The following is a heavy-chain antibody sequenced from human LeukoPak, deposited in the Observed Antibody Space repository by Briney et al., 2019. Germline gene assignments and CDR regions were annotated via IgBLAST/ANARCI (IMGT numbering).Heavy chain of an antibody. CDR3: AIYGSGSYYNGLY. CDR2: ISVSGEST. CDR1: AFTLSSYA. J-gene: IGHJ4*02. D-gene: IGHD3-10*01. V-gene: IGHV3-23*01. Sequence: PGGSLRLSCAASAFTLSSYAMTWVRQAPGKGLQWVSTISVSGESTYYADSVKGRFTISRDSSKSTLYLQMNSLRDEDSAVYYCAIYGSGSYYNGLYWGQGTLVTVSS.